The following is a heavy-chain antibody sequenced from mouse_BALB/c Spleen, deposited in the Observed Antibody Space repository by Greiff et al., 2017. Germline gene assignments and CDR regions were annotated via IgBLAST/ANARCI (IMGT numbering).Heavy chain of an antibody. CDR2: IYPGDGST. Sequence: QVQLQQSGPELVKPGASVKMSCKASGYTFTSYYIHWVKQRPGQGLEWIGWIYPGDGSTKYNEKFKGKTTLTADKSSSTAYMLLSSLTSEDSAIYFCARGEGLYYFDYWGQGTTLTVSS. CDR3: ARGEGLYYFDY. CDR1: GYTFTSYY. V-gene: IGHV1S56*01. J-gene: IGHJ2*01.